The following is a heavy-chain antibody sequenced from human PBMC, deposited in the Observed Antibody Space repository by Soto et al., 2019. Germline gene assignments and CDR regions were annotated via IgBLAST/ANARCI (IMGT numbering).Heavy chain of an antibody. CDR1: GFTFSLYS. CDR3: ARGVTWGLDV. V-gene: IGHV3-48*02. Sequence: EVQLVESGGGLVQPGGSLRLSCAASGFTFSLYSMSWVRQAPGKGLEWVSYISRSSTGIHYADSVKGRFTISRDDATKAMHLQMNSLRDGDTAGSYCARGVTWGLDVWGQGTRVSISS. J-gene: IGHJ6*02. CDR2: ISRSSTGI. D-gene: IGHD3-10*01.